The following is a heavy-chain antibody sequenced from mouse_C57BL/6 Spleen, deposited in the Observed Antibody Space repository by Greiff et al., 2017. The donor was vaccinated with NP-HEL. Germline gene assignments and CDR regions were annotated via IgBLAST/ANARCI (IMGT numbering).Heavy chain of an antibody. CDR1: GFTFSSYA. J-gene: IGHJ4*01. Sequence: EVKLVESGGGLVKPGASLKLSCAASGFTFSSYAMSWVRQTPEKRLEWVATISDGGSYTYYPDNVKGRFTISRDNAKNNLYLQMSHLKSEDTAMYYCARDLYGVYAMDYWGQGTSVTVSS. CDR2: ISDGGSYT. CDR3: ARDLYGVYAMDY. V-gene: IGHV5-4*01. D-gene: IGHD1-1*01.